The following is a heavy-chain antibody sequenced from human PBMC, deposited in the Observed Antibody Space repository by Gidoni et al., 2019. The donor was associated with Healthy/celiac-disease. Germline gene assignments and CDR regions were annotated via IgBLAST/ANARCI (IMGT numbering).Heavy chain of an antibody. CDR3: ARGLTKASIAARYALVPLQDDAFDI. J-gene: IGHJ3*02. Sequence: QPQLPESGPGLVNASETLSRTCTVSGGSIRSSDYNWGWIRPPPGKGLEWIGSIYYSGRIYYNPSLKSRVTISVDTSKSQFSLNLSSVTAANTAVYYCARGLTKASIAARYALVPLQDDAFDIWGQGTMVTVSS. CDR1: GGSIRSSDYN. D-gene: IGHD6-6*01. CDR2: IYYSGRI. V-gene: IGHV4-39*07.